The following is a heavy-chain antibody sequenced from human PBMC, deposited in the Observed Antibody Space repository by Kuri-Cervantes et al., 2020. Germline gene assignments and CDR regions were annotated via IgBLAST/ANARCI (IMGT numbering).Heavy chain of an antibody. CDR3: ASHIVGGAKGFDY. Sequence: GSLRLSCAVSGYSISSGYYWGWIRQPPGKGLEWIGSIYHSGSTYYNPSLKSRVTISVDTSKNQFSLKLSSVTAADTAVYYCASHIVGGAKGFDYWGQGTLVTVSS. D-gene: IGHD3-16*01. V-gene: IGHV4-38-2*01. CDR1: GYSISSGYY. CDR2: IYHSGST. J-gene: IGHJ4*02.